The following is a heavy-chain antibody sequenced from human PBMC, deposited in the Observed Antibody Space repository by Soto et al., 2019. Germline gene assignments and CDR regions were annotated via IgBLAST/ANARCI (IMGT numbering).Heavy chain of an antibody. D-gene: IGHD6-19*01. CDR1: GYTFTSYA. V-gene: IGHV1-3*01. J-gene: IGHJ6*02. CDR2: INAGNGNT. Sequence: GASVKVSCKASGYTFTSYAMHWVRQAPGQRLEWMGWINAGNGNTKYSQKFQGRVTITRDTSASTAYMELSSLRSEDTAVYYCARWAVAVAGTGASGMDVWGQGTTVTVSS. CDR3: ARWAVAVAGTGASGMDV.